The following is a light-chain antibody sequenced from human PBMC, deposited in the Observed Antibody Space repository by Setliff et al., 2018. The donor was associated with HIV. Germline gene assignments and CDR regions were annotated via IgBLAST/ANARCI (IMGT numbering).Light chain of an antibody. J-gene: IGLJ1*01. CDR3: SSFTSSSSDV. V-gene: IGLV2-14*02. Sequence: ASVSGYPGQSVTISCTGTSSDVGGYSLVSWFQQHPGEAPTLMLYEVSNRPSGVSDRFSGSKSGNTASLTISGLQTEDEADYYCSSFTSSSSDVFGTGTKVTVL. CDR2: EVS. CDR1: SSDVGGYSL.